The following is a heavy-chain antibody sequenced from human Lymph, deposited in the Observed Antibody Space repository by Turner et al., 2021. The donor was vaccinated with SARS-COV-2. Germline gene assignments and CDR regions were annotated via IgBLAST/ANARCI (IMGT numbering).Heavy chain of an antibody. J-gene: IGHJ6*02. D-gene: IGHD1-1*01. CDR1: GFTVSSNY. CDR2: IYSGGST. Sequence: EVQLVEPGGGLIQPGGSLRLSCAASGFTVSSNYMTWVRQAPGKGLEWVSLIYSGGSTYYADSVKGRFTISRDNSKNTLYLQMNSLRAEDTAIYYCARDLQLYGMDVWGQGTTVTVSS. V-gene: IGHV3-53*01. CDR3: ARDLQLYGMDV.